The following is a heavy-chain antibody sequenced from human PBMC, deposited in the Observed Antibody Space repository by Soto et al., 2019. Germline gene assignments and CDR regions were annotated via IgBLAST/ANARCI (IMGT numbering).Heavy chain of an antibody. CDR2: IYYSGST. CDR3: ARGVLRYLPYYYDYVDV. J-gene: IGHJ6*03. V-gene: IGHV4-31*03. Sequence: SETLSLTCTVSGGSISSGGYYWSWIRQHPGKGLEWIGYIYYSGSTYYNPSLKSRVTISVDTSKNQFSLKLSSVAAADTAVYYCARGVLRYLPYYYDYVDVWGKGTTVTVSS. D-gene: IGHD3-9*01. CDR1: GGSISSGGYY.